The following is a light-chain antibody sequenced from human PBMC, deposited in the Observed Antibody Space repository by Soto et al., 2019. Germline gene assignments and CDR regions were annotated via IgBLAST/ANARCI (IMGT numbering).Light chain of an antibody. CDR2: DAS. Sequence: DIQMTQSPSTLSAPVGDRVTITCRASQSISSWLAWYQQKPGKAPKLLIYDASSLESGLPSRFSGSGSGTEFTLTISSLQPDDFATYYCQQYNSYSPWTFGRGTKVEIK. J-gene: IGKJ1*01. V-gene: IGKV1-5*01. CDR1: QSISSW. CDR3: QQYNSYSPWT.